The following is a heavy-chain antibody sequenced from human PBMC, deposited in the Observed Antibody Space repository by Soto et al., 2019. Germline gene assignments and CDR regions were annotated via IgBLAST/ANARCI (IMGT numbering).Heavy chain of an antibody. CDR3: ARAGEGSSWYGYYYYGMDV. CDR2: INPNSGGT. V-gene: IGHV1-2*04. J-gene: IGHJ6*02. CDR1: GYTFTGYY. Sequence: ASLKVSCKASGYTFTGYYMYWARQAPGQGLEWMGWINPNSGGTNYAQKFRGWVTMTRDTSISTAYMELSRLRSDDTAVYYCARAGEGSSWYGYYYYGMDVWGQGTTVTVSS. D-gene: IGHD6-13*01.